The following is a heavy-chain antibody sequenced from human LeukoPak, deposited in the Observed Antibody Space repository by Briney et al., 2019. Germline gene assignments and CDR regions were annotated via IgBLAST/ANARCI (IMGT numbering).Heavy chain of an antibody. D-gene: IGHD6-6*01. CDR2: ICGSGGST. V-gene: IGHV3-23*01. CDR1: GFTFSSYA. J-gene: IGHJ4*02. CDR3: AKDIAARPGAEGY. Sequence: SGGSLRLSCAASGFTFSSYAMSWVRQAPGKGLEWVSAICGSGGSTYYADSVKGRFTISRDNSKNTLYLQMNSLRAEDTAVYYCAKDIAARPGAEGYWGQGTLVTVSP.